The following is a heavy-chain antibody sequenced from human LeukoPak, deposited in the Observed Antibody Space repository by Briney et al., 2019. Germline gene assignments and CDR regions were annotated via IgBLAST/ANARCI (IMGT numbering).Heavy chain of an antibody. CDR2: IYYSGST. Sequence: SETLSLTCTVSGGSISSSSYSWGWIRQPPGKGLEWLGSIYYSGSTYYNPSLKSRVTISVDTSKNQFSLKLSSVTAADTAVYYCASVVVTAYYYFDYWGQGTLVTVSS. CDR3: ASVVVTAYYYFDY. CDR1: GGSISSSSYS. V-gene: IGHV4-39*01. D-gene: IGHD2-21*02. J-gene: IGHJ4*02.